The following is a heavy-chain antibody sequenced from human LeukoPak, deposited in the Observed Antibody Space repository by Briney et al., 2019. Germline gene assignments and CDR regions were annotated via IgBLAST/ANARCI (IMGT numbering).Heavy chain of an antibody. D-gene: IGHD1-26*01. CDR1: GFTFSSYA. Sequence: PGGSLRLSCAASGFTFSSYAMHWVRQAPGKGLEYVSAISSNGGSTYYANSVKGRFTISRDNSKNTLYLQMGSLRAEDMAVYYCARVGAYSGSYPFDYWGQGTLVTVSS. CDR3: ARVGAYSGSYPFDY. J-gene: IGHJ4*02. V-gene: IGHV3-64*01. CDR2: ISSNGGST.